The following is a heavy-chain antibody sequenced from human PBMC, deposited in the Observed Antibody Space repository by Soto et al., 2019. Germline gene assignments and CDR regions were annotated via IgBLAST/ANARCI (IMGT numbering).Heavy chain of an antibody. CDR3: AREGYYSITSCFDY. Sequence: QVQLVQSRAEVKKPGASVKVSCKASGYTFTNYAMHWVRQAPGQSLEWMGWINAGNGNTKYSQKFQGRVTITRDTSASTAYMELSSLRSEDTAVYYCAREGYYSITSCFDYWGQGTLVTVSS. V-gene: IGHV1-3*01. D-gene: IGHD2-2*01. CDR2: INAGNGNT. CDR1: GYTFTNYA. J-gene: IGHJ4*02.